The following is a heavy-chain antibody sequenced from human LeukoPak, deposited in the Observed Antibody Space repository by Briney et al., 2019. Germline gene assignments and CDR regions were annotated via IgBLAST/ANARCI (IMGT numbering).Heavy chain of an antibody. CDR3: AGTYYYDSSGSYRASDI. CDR1: GGTFSSYA. CDR2: IIPIFGTA. Sequence: SVKVSCKASGGTFSSYAISWVRQAPGQGLEWMGGIIPIFGTANYAQKFQGRVTITTDESTSTAYMELSSLRSEDTAVYYCAGTYYYDSSGSYRASDIWGQGTMVTVSS. V-gene: IGHV1-69*05. J-gene: IGHJ3*02. D-gene: IGHD3-22*01.